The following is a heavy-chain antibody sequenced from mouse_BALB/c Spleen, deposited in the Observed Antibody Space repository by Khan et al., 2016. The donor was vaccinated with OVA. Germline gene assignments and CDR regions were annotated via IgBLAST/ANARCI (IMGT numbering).Heavy chain of an antibody. CDR1: GYTFTNFG. J-gene: IGHJ4*01. CDR3: ARGGWLPLYAMDY. Sequence: QIQLVQSGPELKKPGETVKISCKASGYTFTNFGMNWVKQAPGKGLKWMGWINTYTGEPTYADDFKGRFAFSLETSASTAYLQINTRKKEDTATYFCARGGWLPLYAMDYWGQGTSVTVSS. D-gene: IGHD2-3*01. V-gene: IGHV9-3-1*01. CDR2: INTYTGEP.